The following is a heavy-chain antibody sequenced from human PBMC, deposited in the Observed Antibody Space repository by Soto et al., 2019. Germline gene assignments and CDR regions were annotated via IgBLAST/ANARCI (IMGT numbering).Heavy chain of an antibody. CDR3: ARTGIAAAGTFLLGGFDP. V-gene: IGHV1-69*02. Sequence: QVQLVQSGAEVKKPGSSVKVSCKASGGTFSSYTISWVRQAPGQGLEWMGWIIPILGIANYAQKFQGRVTLTADKSTSTPHMELSSLRSEDTAVYYCARTGIAAAGTFLLGGFDPWGQGTLVTVSS. J-gene: IGHJ5*02. CDR2: IIPILGIA. D-gene: IGHD6-13*01. CDR1: GGTFSSYT.